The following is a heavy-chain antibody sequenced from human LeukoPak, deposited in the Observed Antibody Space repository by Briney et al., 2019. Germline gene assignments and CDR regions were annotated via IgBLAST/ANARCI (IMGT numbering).Heavy chain of an antibody. J-gene: IGHJ3*01. CDR2: INHRGII. Sequence: SEILSLTCAVYGGSFSGYYWSWIRQPPGKGLEWIGEINHRGIIDYNPSLKSRVTISVDTSKNHFSLKPSSVTAADTAVYYCARGFCSSTSCDASDAFDVWGQGTMVTVSS. V-gene: IGHV4-34*01. CDR3: ARGFCSSTSCDASDAFDV. D-gene: IGHD2-2*01. CDR1: GGSFSGYY.